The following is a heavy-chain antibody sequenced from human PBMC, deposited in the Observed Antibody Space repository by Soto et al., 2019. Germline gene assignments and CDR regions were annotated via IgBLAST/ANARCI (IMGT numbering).Heavy chain of an antibody. CDR2: IYYSGST. V-gene: IGHV4-39*01. J-gene: IGHJ5*02. Sequence: SETLSLTCTVSGGSISSTSHYWGWIRQPPGKGLEWIGSIYYSGSTYYNPSLKSRVTISVDTSKHPFSLKLSSVTAAATAVYDCVRTRARGYSCSYSTWFDPWGQGTLVTVSS. D-gene: IGHD5-18*01. CDR1: GGSISSTSHY. CDR3: VRTRARGYSCSYSTWFDP.